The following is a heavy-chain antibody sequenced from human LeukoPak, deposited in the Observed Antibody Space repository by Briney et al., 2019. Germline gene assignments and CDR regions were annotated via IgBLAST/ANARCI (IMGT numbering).Heavy chain of an antibody. V-gene: IGHV4-59*01. CDR1: GGSISSYY. CDR3: ARVRGGYSSSWYPDY. J-gene: IGHJ4*02. Sequence: PSETLSLTCTVSGGSISSYYWSWIRQPPGKGLEWIGYIYYSGSTNYNPSLKSRVTISVDTSKNQFSLKLSSVTAADTAVYCCARVRGGYSSSWYPDYWGQGTLVTVSS. CDR2: IYYSGST. D-gene: IGHD6-13*01.